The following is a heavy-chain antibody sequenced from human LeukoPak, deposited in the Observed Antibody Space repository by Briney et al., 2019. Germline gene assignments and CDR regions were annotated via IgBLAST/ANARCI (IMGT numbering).Heavy chain of an antibody. Sequence: GGSLRLSCAASGFTFSSYAMSWVRQAPGKGLEWVSAISGSGGSTYYADSVKGWFTISRDNSKNTLYLQMNSLRAEDTAVYYCAKGGYSSSWIDYWGQGTLVTVSS. V-gene: IGHV3-23*01. CDR1: GFTFSSYA. D-gene: IGHD6-13*01. CDR2: ISGSGGST. J-gene: IGHJ4*02. CDR3: AKGGYSSSWIDY.